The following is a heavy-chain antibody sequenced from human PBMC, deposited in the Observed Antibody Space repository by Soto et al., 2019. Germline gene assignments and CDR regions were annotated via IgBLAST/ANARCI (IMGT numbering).Heavy chain of an antibody. CDR3: ARAKMDWLLHIDS. Sequence: QPGGSLRLSCTASGFTFSSYSMCWVRQTPGRGLEWVSAVNSGGETHYTDSVRGRFTISRDNSKSTVYLQMNSLRADDTAVYYCARAKMDWLLHIDSWGQGTPVTVSS. CDR1: GFTFSSYS. D-gene: IGHD3-9*01. CDR2: VNSGGET. V-gene: IGHV3-23*01. J-gene: IGHJ4*02.